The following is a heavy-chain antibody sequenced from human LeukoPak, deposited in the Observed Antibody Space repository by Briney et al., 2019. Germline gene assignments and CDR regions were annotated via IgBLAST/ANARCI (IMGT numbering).Heavy chain of an antibody. V-gene: IGHV4-31*03. J-gene: IGHJ4*02. Sequence: PSETLSLTCTVSGGSISSGGYYWSWIRQHPGKGLEWIGYIYYSGSTYYNPSLKSRVTISVDTSKNQFSLKLSSVTAADTAVYYCARDRGSSWSTLDYWGQGTLVTVSS. CDR2: IYYSGST. D-gene: IGHD6-13*01. CDR3: ARDRGSSWSTLDY. CDR1: GGSISSGGYY.